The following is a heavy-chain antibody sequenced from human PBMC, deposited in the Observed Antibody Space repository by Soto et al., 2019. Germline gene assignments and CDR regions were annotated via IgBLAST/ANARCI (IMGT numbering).Heavy chain of an antibody. CDR1: GFPFITYP. J-gene: IGHJ6*02. D-gene: IGHD2-8*01. CDR3: VKFPMLTASYYYYAMDV. V-gene: IGHV3-23*01. CDR2: ISGSGFST. Sequence: PGRCMTVSWASSGFPFITYPMNWVRHAEWNGLEWVSGISGSGFSTSSADSVKGRLTISRENSKNMVFLQMNALRAEDTAISYCVKFPMLTASYYYYAMDVWGQGTTVTVSS.